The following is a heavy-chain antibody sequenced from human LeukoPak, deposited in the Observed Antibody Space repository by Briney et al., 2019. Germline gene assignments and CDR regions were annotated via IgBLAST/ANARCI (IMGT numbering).Heavy chain of an antibody. J-gene: IGHJ6*03. D-gene: IGHD3-10*01. CDR1: GFTFSNAW. CDR2: IKSKTDGGTT. CDR3: TTDGPMVRGVIAPSYYYYYMDV. V-gene: IGHV3-15*01. Sequence: PGGSLRLSCAASGFTFSNAWTSWARQAPGKGREWVGRIKSKTDGGTTDYAAPVKGKFTIPRDDSKNTLYLQMNSLKTEDTAVCYCTTDGPMVRGVIAPSYYYYYMDVWGKGTTVTVSS.